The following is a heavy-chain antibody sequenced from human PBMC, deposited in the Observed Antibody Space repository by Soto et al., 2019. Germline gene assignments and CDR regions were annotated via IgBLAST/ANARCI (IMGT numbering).Heavy chain of an antibody. CDR2: IYPGDSDT. D-gene: IGHD5-18*01. V-gene: IGHV5-51*01. J-gene: IGHJ6*02. CDR3: ARLGYSYGIYYYGMDV. CDR1: GYSFTSYW. Sequence: GESLKISCKGSGYSFTSYWIGWVRQMPGKGLEWMGIIYPGDSDTRYSPSFQGQVTISADKSISTAYLQWSSLKASDTAMYYCARLGYSYGIYYYGMDVWGQGTRVTVSS.